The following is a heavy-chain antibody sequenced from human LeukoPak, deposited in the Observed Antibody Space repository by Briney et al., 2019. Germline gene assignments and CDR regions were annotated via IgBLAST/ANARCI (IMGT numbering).Heavy chain of an antibody. CDR1: GGSISSGGYY. CDR3: ARGSFGDYAYGLDY. J-gene: IGHJ4*02. D-gene: IGHD4-17*01. CDR2: IYYSGST. V-gene: IGHV4-31*03. Sequence: PSETLSLTCTVSGGSISSGGYYWSWIRQHPGKGLEWIGYIYYSGSTYYNPSLKSRVTISVDTSKSQFSLKLSSVTAADTAVYYCARGSFGDYAYGLDYWGQGTLVTVSS.